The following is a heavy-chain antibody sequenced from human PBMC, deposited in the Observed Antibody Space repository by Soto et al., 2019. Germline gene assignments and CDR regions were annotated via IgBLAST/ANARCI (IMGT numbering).Heavy chain of an antibody. CDR3: TRAYGAETVDF. V-gene: IGHV1-8*02. CDR1: GYTFNNCD. CDR2: MNPNSGNT. J-gene: IGHJ4*02. D-gene: IGHD3-10*01. Sequence: ASVKVSCKASGYTFNNCDIHWVRQAPGHGLEWMGWMNPNSGNTGYAQNFRGRVTMTQNTAIGTAYMELSSLRSDDTATYYCTRAYGAETVDFWGQGTRVTVS.